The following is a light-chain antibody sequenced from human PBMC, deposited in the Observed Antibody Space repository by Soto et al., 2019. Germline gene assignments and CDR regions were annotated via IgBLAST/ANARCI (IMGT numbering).Light chain of an antibody. Sequence: IQMTQSPSSLSASVGDRVTITCRASQSISSWLAWYQHKPGKAPKLLIYKATSLESGVPSRFSGSRSGTEFTLTISSLQPDDFATYYCQQYKSSSQTFGQGTKVEIK. CDR3: QQYKSSSQT. CDR2: KAT. V-gene: IGKV1-5*03. CDR1: QSISSW. J-gene: IGKJ1*01.